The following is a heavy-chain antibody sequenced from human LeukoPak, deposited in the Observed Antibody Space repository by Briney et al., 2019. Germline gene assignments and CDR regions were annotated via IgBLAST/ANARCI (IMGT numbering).Heavy chain of an antibody. D-gene: IGHD2-15*01. CDR3: ARHRVGYCSGGSCSYRATNYYYYMDV. V-gene: IGHV4-59*08. Sequence: PSETLSLTCTVSGGSISSYYWSWIRQPPGKGLEWIGYLYYSGSTNYNPSLKSRVTISVDTSKNQGSLKLSSVTAADTAVYYCARHRVGYCSGGSCSYRATNYYYYMDVWGNGTTVTVSS. J-gene: IGHJ6*03. CDR2: LYYSGST. CDR1: GGSISSYY.